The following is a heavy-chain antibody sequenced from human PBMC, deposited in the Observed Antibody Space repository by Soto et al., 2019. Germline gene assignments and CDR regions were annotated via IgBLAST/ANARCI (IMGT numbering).Heavy chain of an antibody. CDR2: ISYDGSNK. J-gene: IGHJ6*03. CDR3: AKDTTPHRAYYMDV. D-gene: IGHD1-1*01. V-gene: IGHV3-30*18. CDR1: GFTFSSYG. Sequence: PGGSLRLSCAASGFTFSSYGMHWVRQAPGKGLEWVAVISYDGSNKYYADSVKGRFTISRDNSKNTLYLQMNSLRAEDTAVYYCAKDTTPHRAYYMDVWGKGTTVTVSS.